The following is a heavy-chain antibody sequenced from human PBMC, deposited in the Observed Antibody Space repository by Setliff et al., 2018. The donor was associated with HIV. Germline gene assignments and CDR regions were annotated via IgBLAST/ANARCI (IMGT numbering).Heavy chain of an antibody. J-gene: IGHJ3*02. D-gene: IGHD3-3*02. CDR1: GGSFSGYY. Sequence: PSETLSLTCAVYGGSFSGYYWSWIRQPPGKGLEWIGEINHSGSTNYNPSLKSRVIISVDSSKKQISLKLTSVTAADTAVYYCGRHFNVATDIWGQGTMVTVSS. CDR3: GRHFNVATDI. CDR2: INHSGST. V-gene: IGHV4-34*01.